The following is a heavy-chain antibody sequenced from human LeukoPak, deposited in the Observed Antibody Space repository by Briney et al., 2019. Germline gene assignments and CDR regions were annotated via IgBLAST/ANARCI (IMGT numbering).Heavy chain of an antibody. D-gene: IGHD4-17*01. J-gene: IGHJ4*02. V-gene: IGHV1-46*01. CDR3: ARGGTVTTAPIDY. CDR1: GYTFTNYY. CDR2: INSNSGST. Sequence: ASVKVSCKASGYTFTNYYMHWARQAPGQGLEWMGIINSNSGSTSYGQKFQGRVSMTRDTSTSTVDMEVSSLRFEDTAVYYCARGGTVTTAPIDYWGQGTLVTVSS.